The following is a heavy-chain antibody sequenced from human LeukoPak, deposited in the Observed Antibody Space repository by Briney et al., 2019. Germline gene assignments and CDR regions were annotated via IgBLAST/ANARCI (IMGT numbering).Heavy chain of an antibody. V-gene: IGHV4-59*01. J-gene: IGHJ4*02. Sequence: SETLSLTCTVSGGSISSYYWSWIRQPPGKGLEWIGYFYFRGSTNYNPSLRSRVTMSVDTSKNQFSLKLSSVTAADTAVYYCTRDVPRSSGYPDNWGQGTLVTVSS. D-gene: IGHD3-22*01. CDR2: FYFRGST. CDR1: GGSISSYY. CDR3: TRDVPRSSGYPDN.